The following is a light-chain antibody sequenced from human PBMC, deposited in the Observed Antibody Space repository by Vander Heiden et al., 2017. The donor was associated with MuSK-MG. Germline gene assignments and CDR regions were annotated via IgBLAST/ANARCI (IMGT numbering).Light chain of an antibody. Sequence: MTQSPSSLSASVGDRVTITCRASQSISSYLNWYQQKPGKAPKLLIYAASSLQSGVPSRFSGSGSGTDFTLTISRLQPEDFATYYCQQCETTPDTFGQGTLMEIK. CDR1: QSISSY. CDR3: QQCETTPDT. V-gene: IGKV1-39*01. CDR2: AAS. J-gene: IGKJ5*01.